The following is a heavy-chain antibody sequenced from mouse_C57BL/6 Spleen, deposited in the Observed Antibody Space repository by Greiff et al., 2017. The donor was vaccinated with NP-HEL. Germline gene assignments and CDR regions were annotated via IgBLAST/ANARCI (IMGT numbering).Heavy chain of an antibody. V-gene: IGHV1-82*01. CDR1: GYAFSSSW. Sequence: QVQLQQSGPELVKPGASVKISCKASGYAFSSSWMNWVKQRPGKGLEWIGRIYPGDGDTNYNGKFKGKATLTADKSSSTAYMQLSSLTSDDSAVYFCARWYYGSSYAMDYWGQGTSVTVSS. CDR2: IYPGDGDT. D-gene: IGHD1-1*01. CDR3: ARWYYGSSYAMDY. J-gene: IGHJ4*01.